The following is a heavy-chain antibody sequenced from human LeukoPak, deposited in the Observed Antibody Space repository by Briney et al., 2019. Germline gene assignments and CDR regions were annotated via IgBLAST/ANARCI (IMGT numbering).Heavy chain of an antibody. CDR3: AREYCSGGSCFNYYYYYGMDV. CDR1: GFTFSSYA. J-gene: IGHJ6*02. Sequence: GGSLRLSCAASGFTFSSYAMHWVRQAPGKGLEWVAAISYDRSNKYYADSVKGRFTISRDNSKNTLYLQMNSLRAEDTAVYYCAREYCSGGSCFNYYYYYGMDVWGQGTTVTVSS. CDR2: ISYDRSNK. D-gene: IGHD2-15*01. V-gene: IGHV3-30-3*01.